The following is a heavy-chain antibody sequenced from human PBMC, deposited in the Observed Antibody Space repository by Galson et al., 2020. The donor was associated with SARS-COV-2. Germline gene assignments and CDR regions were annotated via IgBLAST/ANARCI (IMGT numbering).Heavy chain of an antibody. V-gene: IGHV4-34*01. CDR3: ARGQIAAAVTSYYYYGMDV. D-gene: IGHD6-13*01. CDR2: INPSGTT. J-gene: IGHJ6*02. Sequence: SDTLSLPCAVYGGSFSRYYWSWIRQPPGKGLEWIGDINPSGTTNSNPSLKSRVTISVDTSKNQFSLKLSSVTAADTAVYYCARGQIAAAVTSYYYYGMDVWGQGTTVTGFS. CDR1: GGSFSRYY.